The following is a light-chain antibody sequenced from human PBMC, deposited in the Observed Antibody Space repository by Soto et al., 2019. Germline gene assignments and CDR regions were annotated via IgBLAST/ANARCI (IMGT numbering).Light chain of an antibody. CDR2: HAS. CDR3: QQYYGLPPLT. V-gene: IGKV1-33*01. CDR1: QNITNN. J-gene: IGKJ5*01. Sequence: DIQMTQSPSTLSGSVGDRVTITCQASQNITNNLSWYQQKPGKAPNLLXYHASKLAKGVTSRFSGSGSGTDFSFIITSLQREDLATYYCQQYYGLPPLTFGQGTRLEI.